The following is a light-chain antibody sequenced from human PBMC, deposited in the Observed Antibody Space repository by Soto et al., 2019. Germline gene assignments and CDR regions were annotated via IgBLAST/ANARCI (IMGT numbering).Light chain of an antibody. CDR2: EVS. Sequence: SVLTQPASLSGSPGQSITISCTGTNSDIGGYTYVSWYQQHPGKAPKLMIYEVSTRPSGVSNRFSGSKSGNTASLTISGLQAEDEAYYYCSSYTSSGTRGLFGGGTKVTVL. CDR1: NSDIGGYTY. V-gene: IGLV2-14*01. CDR3: SSYTSSGTRGL. J-gene: IGLJ2*01.